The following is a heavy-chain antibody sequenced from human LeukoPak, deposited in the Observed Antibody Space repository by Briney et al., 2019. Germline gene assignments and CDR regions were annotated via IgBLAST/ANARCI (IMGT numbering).Heavy chain of an antibody. CDR1: GGSISSSSYY. CDR3: ARVLYDFWSGYLDAFDI. J-gene: IGHJ3*02. Sequence: KSSETLSLTCTVSGGSISSSSYYWGWIRQPPGKGLEWIGSIYYSGSTYYNPSLKSRVTMSVDTSKNQFSLKLSSVTAADTAVYYCARVLYDFWSGYLDAFDIWGQGTMVTVSS. CDR2: IYYSGST. V-gene: IGHV4-39*07. D-gene: IGHD3-3*01.